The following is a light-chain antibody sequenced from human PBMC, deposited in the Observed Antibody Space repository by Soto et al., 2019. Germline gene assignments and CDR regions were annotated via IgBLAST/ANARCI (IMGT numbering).Light chain of an antibody. CDR3: HQSYSTLIT. CDR2: AAS. CDR1: QSISSY. J-gene: IGKJ5*01. V-gene: IGKV1-39*01. Sequence: DIQMTQSPSSLSASVGDRVTITCRASQSISSYLNWYQQKPGKAPKLLIYAASSLQSGVPSRFSGSGSGTDFTLTISSLLPEDFATYYCHQSYSTLITFGQGTRLEIK.